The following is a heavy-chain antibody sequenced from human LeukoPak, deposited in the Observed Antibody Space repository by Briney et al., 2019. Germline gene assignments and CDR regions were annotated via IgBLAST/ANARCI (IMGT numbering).Heavy chain of an antibody. CDR3: ARDRYYGNQGYFDY. Sequence: GGSLRLSCAASGFTFSSYGMHWVRQAPGKGLEWVAVIWYDGSNKYYADSVKGRFTISRDNSKSTLYLQMNSLRAEDTAVYYCARDRYYGNQGYFDYWGQGTLVTVSS. CDR1: GFTFSSYG. D-gene: IGHD3-10*01. J-gene: IGHJ4*02. V-gene: IGHV3-33*01. CDR2: IWYDGSNK.